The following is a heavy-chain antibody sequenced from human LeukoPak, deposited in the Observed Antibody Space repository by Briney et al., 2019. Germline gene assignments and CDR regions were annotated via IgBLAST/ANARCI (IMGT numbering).Heavy chain of an antibody. CDR3: ARGGSSWY. CDR2: ISSSSTI. V-gene: IGHV3-48*01. Sequence: GGSLRLSCAASGFTFSSYSMNWVRQAPGKGLEWVSYISSSSTIYYADSVKGRFTISRDNAKNSLYLQMNSLRAEDTAVYYCARGGSSWYWGQGTLVTVSS. J-gene: IGHJ4*02. D-gene: IGHD6-13*01. CDR1: GFTFSSYS.